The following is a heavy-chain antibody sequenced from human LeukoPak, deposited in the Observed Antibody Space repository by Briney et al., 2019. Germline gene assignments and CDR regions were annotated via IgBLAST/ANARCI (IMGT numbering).Heavy chain of an antibody. J-gene: IGHJ4*02. CDR1: GFIFSTYD. D-gene: IGHD2-2*01. Sequence: PGGSLRLSCAASGFIFSTYDMHWVRQAPGKGLEWVAVISYDGSNKYYADSVKGRFTISRDNSKNTLYLQMNSLRAEDTAVYYCARDRYVDYWGQGTLVTVSS. CDR2: ISYDGSNK. V-gene: IGHV3-30*03. CDR3: ARDRYVDY.